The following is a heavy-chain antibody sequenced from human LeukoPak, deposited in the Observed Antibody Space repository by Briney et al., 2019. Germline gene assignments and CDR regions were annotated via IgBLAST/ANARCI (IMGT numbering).Heavy chain of an antibody. CDR1: GYTFTSYY. J-gene: IGHJ4*02. CDR3: ARDPQLGVWGSYRYGYFDY. V-gene: IGHV1-46*01. Sequence: GASVKVSCRASGYTFTSYYMHWVRQAPGQGLEWMGIINPSGGSTSYAQKFQGRVTMTRDMSTSTVYMELSSLRSEDTAVYYCARDPQLGVWGSYRYGYFDYWGQGTLVTVSS. CDR2: INPSGGST. D-gene: IGHD3-16*02.